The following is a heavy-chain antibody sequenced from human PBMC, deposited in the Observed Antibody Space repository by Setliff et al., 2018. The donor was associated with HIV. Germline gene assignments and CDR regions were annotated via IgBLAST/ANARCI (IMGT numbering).Heavy chain of an antibody. J-gene: IGHJ1*01. CDR1: GFTFSSYW. D-gene: IGHD6-13*01. CDR2: INSDGSST. CDR3: AKYLPPPSGTRYLQE. V-gene: IGHV3-74*01. Sequence: QPGGSLRLSCAASGFTFSSYWMHWVRQAPGKGLVWVSHINSDGSSTSYADSVKGRFTISRDNAKNTLYLQMNSLRAEDTALYYCAKYLPPPSGTRYLQEWGQGTQVTVSS.